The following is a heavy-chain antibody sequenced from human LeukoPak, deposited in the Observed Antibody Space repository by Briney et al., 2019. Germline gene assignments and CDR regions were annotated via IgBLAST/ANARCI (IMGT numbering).Heavy chain of an antibody. V-gene: IGHV1-46*01. Sequence: GASVKVSCKASGYTFTSYYMHWVRQAPGQGLEWMGIINPSGGSTSYAQKFQGRVTMTRDTSTSTVYMELSGLRSEDTAVYYCARRAVAGHFDYWGQGTLVTVSS. CDR3: ARRAVAGHFDY. CDR2: INPSGGST. J-gene: IGHJ4*02. D-gene: IGHD6-19*01. CDR1: GYTFTSYY.